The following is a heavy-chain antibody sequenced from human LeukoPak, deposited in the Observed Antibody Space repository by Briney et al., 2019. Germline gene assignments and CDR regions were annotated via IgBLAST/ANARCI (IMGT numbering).Heavy chain of an antibody. CDR2: ISWNSGSI. CDR3: AKEKYSYMDV. J-gene: IGHJ6*03. Sequence: GGSLRLSCAASGFTFDDYAMHWVRQAPGKGLEWVSGISWNSGSIGYADSVKGRFTISRDNAKNSLYLQMNSLRAEDTALYYCAKEKYSYMDVWGKGTTVTISS. CDR1: GFTFDDYA. D-gene: IGHD6-6*01. V-gene: IGHV3-9*01.